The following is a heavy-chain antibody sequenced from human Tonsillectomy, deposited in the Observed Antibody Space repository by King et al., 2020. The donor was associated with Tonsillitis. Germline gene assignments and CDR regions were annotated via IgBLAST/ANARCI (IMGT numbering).Heavy chain of an antibody. J-gene: IGHJ4*02. V-gene: IGHV3-30*04. CDR2: ISYDGSNK. Sequence: QVQLVESGGGVVQPGRSLRLSCAASGFTFSSYAMHWVRQAPGKGLEWVAVISYDGSNKYYADSVKGRFTISRDNSKNTLYLQMNSLRAEDTAVYYCARDFGATAMVSLFDYWGQGTLVTVAS. CDR3: ARDFGATAMVSLFDY. D-gene: IGHD5-18*01. CDR1: GFTFSSYA.